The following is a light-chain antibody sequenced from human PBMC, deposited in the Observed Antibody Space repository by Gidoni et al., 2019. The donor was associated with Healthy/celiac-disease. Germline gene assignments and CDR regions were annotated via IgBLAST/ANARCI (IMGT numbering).Light chain of an antibody. J-gene: IGKJ4*01. CDR2: AAS. Sequence: DIQMTQSPSSLSASVGDRVTITCRASQSISSYLNWYQQKPGKAPKLLIYAASSLQSGVPSRFIGSGSGTDFTLTISSLQPEDFATYYCQQSYSPATFGGGTKVEIK. CDR3: QQSYSPAT. CDR1: QSISSY. V-gene: IGKV1-39*01.